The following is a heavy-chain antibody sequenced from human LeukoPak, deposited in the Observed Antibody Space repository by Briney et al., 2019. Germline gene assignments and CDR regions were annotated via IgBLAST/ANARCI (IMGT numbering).Heavy chain of an antibody. D-gene: IGHD3-10*01. J-gene: IGHJ3*02. CDR3: AKDGGYGSGSYYKVQLNDDAFDI. Sequence: NTGGSLRLSCAASGFTFSSYSMNWVRQAPGKGLEWVSSISSSSSYIYYADSVKGRFTISRNNAKNSLYLQMNSLRAEDTAGYYCAKDGGYGSGSYYKVQLNDDAFDIWGQGTMVTVSS. CDR1: GFTFSSYS. V-gene: IGHV3-21*01. CDR2: ISSSSSYI.